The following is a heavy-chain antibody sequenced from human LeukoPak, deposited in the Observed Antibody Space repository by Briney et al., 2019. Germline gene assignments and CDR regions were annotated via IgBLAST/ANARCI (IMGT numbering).Heavy chain of an antibody. CDR3: ARAHYCSSTSCYRDGFDY. D-gene: IGHD2-2*01. CDR2: ISSSSSYI. J-gene: IGHJ4*02. CDR1: GFTFSSYS. Sequence: GSLRLSCAASGFTFSSYSMNWVRQAPGKGLEWVSSISSSSSYIYYADSVKGRFTISRDNAKNSLYLQMNSLRAEDTAVYYCARAHYCSSTSCYRDGFDYWGQGTLVTVSS. V-gene: IGHV3-21*01.